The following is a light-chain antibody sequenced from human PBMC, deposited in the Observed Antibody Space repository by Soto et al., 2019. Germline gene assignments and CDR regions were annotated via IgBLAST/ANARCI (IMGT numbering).Light chain of an antibody. J-gene: IGLJ1*01. Sequence: QSALTQPASVFGSPGQSITFSCTGTSSDVGGYNFVSWYQQHPGKAPKLMIYEVSSRPSGVSNRFSGSKSGNTASLTISGLQPEDEADYYRSSYTTSTTVVFGTGTKGTVL. V-gene: IGLV2-14*03. CDR1: SSDVGGYNF. CDR3: SSYTTSTTVV. CDR2: EVS.